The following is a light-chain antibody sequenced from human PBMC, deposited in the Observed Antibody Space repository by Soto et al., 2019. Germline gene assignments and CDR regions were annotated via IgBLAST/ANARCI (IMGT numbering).Light chain of an antibody. CDR2: GAS. CDR1: QRVGSKY. Sequence: ELVLTQSPGTLSLSPGERATLSCRASQRVGSKYLAWYQQKPGQAPRLLIYGASSRATGIPDRFSGSGSGTDFTLTISSLEPEDVAVYYCQQRSNWPPVTFGQGTKVDI. J-gene: IGKJ1*01. V-gene: IGKV3D-20*02. CDR3: QQRSNWPPVT.